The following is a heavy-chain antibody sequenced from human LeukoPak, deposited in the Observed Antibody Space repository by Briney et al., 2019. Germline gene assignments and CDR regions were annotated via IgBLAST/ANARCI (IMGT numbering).Heavy chain of an antibody. Sequence: SETLSLTCTVSGGSITSGGYYWSWIRQHPGKGLEWMGHIYYSGSTYYNPSLKSRVTISVDTSKNQFSLKLSSVTAADTAVYYCARSDSYYDSSAWDPWGQGTLVTVSS. V-gene: IGHV4-31*03. D-gene: IGHD3-22*01. CDR3: ARSDSYYDSSAWDP. CDR1: GGSITSGGYY. J-gene: IGHJ5*02. CDR2: IYYSGST.